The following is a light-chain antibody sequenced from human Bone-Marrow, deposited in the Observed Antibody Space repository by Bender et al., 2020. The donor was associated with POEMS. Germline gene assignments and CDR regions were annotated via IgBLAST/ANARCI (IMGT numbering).Light chain of an antibody. J-gene: IGLJ3*02. CDR1: NLETKS. CDR3: QVWDSENDPVV. Sequence: SYELTQPPSVSVAPGQTASITCGGDNLETKSVHWYQRKPGQAPVLVVYDDSDPPLGIPERFSGSNSWNTATLTISGVEAGDEADYYCQVWDSENDPVVFGVGTRLTVL. CDR2: DDS. V-gene: IGLV3-21*02.